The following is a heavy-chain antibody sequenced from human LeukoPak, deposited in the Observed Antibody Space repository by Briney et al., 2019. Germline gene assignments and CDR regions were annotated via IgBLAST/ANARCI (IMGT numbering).Heavy chain of an antibody. J-gene: IGHJ3*02. V-gene: IGHV3-30*02. CDR1: GFTFSSYW. CDR3: AKEGGCSGGSCYYPIPRSGAFDI. Sequence: PGGSLRLSCAASGFTFSSYWMSWVRQAPGKGLEWVAFIRYDGSNKYYADSVKGRFTISRDNSKNTLYLQMNSLRAEDTAVYYCAKEGGCSGGSCYYPIPRSGAFDIWGQGTMVTVSS. CDR2: IRYDGSNK. D-gene: IGHD2-15*01.